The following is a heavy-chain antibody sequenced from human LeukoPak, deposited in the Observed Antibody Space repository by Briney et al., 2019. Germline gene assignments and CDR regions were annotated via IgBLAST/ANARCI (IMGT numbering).Heavy chain of an antibody. CDR3: AKGLKSGSGYCFDY. D-gene: IGHD3-22*01. V-gene: IGHV3-23*01. J-gene: IGHJ4*02. CDR2: ISGTGANK. CDR1: GFTFGSYD. Sequence: QPGGSLRLSCAASGFTFGSYDMSWVRQAPGMGLEWVSTISGTGANKFYADSVKGRFTITRDNSKNTLYLQMNSLRAEDTAVYYCAKGLKSGSGYCFDYWGQGTLVIVSS.